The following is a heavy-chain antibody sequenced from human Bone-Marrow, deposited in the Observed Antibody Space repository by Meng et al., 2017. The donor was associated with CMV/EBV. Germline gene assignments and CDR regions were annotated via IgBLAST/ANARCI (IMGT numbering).Heavy chain of an antibody. J-gene: IGHJ6*02. CDR2: IYYSGST. CDR3: ARDTDFWSGSGPYGMDV. CDR1: GGSVSSVSYY. Sequence: SETLSLTCTVSGGSVSSVSYYWSWIRQPPGKGLEWIGYIYYSGSTNYNPSLKSVVTISVDTSKNQFSLKLSSVTAADTAVYYCARDTDFWSGSGPYGMDVWGQGTTVTVSS. V-gene: IGHV4-61*01. D-gene: IGHD3-3*01.